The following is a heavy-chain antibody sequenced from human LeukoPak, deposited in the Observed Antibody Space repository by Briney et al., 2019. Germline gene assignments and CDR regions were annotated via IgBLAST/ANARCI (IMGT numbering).Heavy chain of an antibody. D-gene: IGHD2/OR15-2a*01. CDR3: AKATLFGRGGNY. J-gene: IGHJ4*02. CDR1: GFTFSSYA. Sequence: GGSLRLSCAASGFTFSSYAMSWVRQAPGKGLEWVSAISGSGGSTYYADSVMGRFTISRDNSKNTLYLQMSSLRAEDTAVYYCAKATLFGRGGNYWGQGTLVTVSS. V-gene: IGHV3-23*01. CDR2: ISGSGGST.